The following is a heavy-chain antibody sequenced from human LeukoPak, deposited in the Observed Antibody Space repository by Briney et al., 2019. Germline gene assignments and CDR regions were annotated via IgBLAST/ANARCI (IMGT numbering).Heavy chain of an antibody. CDR3: AREGIGFDP. J-gene: IGHJ5*02. D-gene: IGHD3-10*01. Sequence: GGSLRLSCAASGFTFSSYAMHWVRQAPGKGLEWVAVISYGGSNKYYADSVKGRFTISRDNSKNTLYLQMNSLRAEDTAVYYCAREGIGFDPWGQGTLVTVSS. CDR1: GFTFSSYA. CDR2: ISYGGSNK. V-gene: IGHV3-30*04.